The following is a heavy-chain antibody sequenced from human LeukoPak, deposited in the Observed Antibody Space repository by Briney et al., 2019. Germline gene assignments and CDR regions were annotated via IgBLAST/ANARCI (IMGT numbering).Heavy chain of an antibody. J-gene: IGHJ4*02. D-gene: IGHD4-17*01. V-gene: IGHV3-49*04. CDR3: TRRSNDYGDYYFDY. CDR2: IRSKAYGGTT. CDR1: GFTVSSSY. Sequence: GGSLRLSCAASGFTVSSSYMSWVRQAPGKGLEWVGFIRSKAYGGTTEYAASVKGRFTISRDDSKSIAYLQMNSLKTEDTAVYYCTRRSNDYGDYYFDYWGQGTLVTVSS.